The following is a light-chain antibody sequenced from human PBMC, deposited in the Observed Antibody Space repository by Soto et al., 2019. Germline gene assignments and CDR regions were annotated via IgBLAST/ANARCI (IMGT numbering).Light chain of an antibody. CDR3: QQYYRYPRT. CDR1: QGISSY. J-gene: IGKJ2*01. Sequence: AIRMTQSPSPFSASTGDRVTITCRASQGISSYLAWYQQKPGKAPKLLIYAASTLQSGVPSRFSGSGSGTDFTLTRSCLQSEDFATFYCQQYYRYPRTFGQGTKLESK. V-gene: IGKV1-8*01. CDR2: AAS.